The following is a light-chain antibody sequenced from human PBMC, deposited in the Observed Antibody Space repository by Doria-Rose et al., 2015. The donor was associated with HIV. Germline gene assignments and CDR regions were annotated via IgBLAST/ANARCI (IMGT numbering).Light chain of an antibody. CDR2: RAS. V-gene: IGKV3-15*01. J-gene: IGKJ2*01. Sequence: ATLSVSPGERATLSCRASQGIGGDLAWYQQKPGQAPRLLIYRASIRATGIPPRFTGGGSGTEFTLTISSLRSEDFAVYFCQQYSQWPPYTFGQGTKLEVK. CDR3: QQYSQWPPYT. CDR1: QGIGGD.